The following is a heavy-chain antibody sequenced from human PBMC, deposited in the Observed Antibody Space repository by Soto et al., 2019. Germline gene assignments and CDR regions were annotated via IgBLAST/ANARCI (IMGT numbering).Heavy chain of an antibody. CDR1: GFSLSTDGVG. V-gene: IGHV2-5*02. CDR3: ARRVRGVINAYSFDY. D-gene: IGHD3-10*01. Sequence: QITLKECGPTLVEPTQTLTLTCAFSGFSLSTDGVGVGWIRQPPGKALEWLALIYWDDDEPYSPFLKNRRTITKDTPKNQVVLTMTNMDPVDTATYSCARRVRGVINAYSFDYCGQGTLVTVSS. CDR2: IYWDDDE. J-gene: IGHJ4*02.